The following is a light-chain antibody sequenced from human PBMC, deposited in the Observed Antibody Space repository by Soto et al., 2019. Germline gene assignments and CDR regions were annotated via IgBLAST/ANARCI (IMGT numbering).Light chain of an antibody. CDR1: QSISSW. CDR2: KAS. Sequence: DIQMTQSPSTLSASVGDRVTITCRASQSISSWLAWYQQKPGKAPKLLIYKASSLESGVPSRFSGSASGTEFTLTISSLQHDDFATYYCQQYNIYWTFGQGTKVEIK. CDR3: QQYNIYWT. J-gene: IGKJ1*01. V-gene: IGKV1-5*03.